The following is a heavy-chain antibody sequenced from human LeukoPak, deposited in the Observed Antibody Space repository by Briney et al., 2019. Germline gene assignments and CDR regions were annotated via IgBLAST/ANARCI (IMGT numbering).Heavy chain of an antibody. D-gene: IGHD3-10*01. V-gene: IGHV1-2*02. Sequence: ASVKVSCKASGYTFTGYYVHWVRQAPGQRLEWMGWINPNSGGTNYAQKFHGRVTMPRDTSISTAYMELSRLSSDETAVYYCARDQGSIYGSGSFHWFDPWGQGTVVTVSS. CDR3: ARDQGSIYGSGSFHWFDP. CDR1: GYTFTGYY. J-gene: IGHJ5*02. CDR2: INPNSGGT.